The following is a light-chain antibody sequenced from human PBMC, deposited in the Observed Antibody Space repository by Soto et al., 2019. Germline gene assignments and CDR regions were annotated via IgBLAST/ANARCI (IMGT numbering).Light chain of an antibody. Sequence: QSVLTQPASVSGSPGQSITISCTGTSSDVGGYHYVSWYQQHPGKAPKLMSYEVSNRPSGVSNRFSGSKSSNTASLTISGLQAEDEADYYCSSYTSGSIDYVFGTGTKVTVL. CDR2: EVS. J-gene: IGLJ1*01. V-gene: IGLV2-14*01. CDR3: SSYTSGSIDYV. CDR1: SSDVGGYHY.